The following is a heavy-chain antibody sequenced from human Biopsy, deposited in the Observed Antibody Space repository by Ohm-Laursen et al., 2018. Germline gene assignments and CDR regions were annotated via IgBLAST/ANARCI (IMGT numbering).Heavy chain of an antibody. V-gene: IGHV1-2*02. CDR2: INCKTGAT. Sequence: SVKVSCKASGYTFTSYYLHWMRQAPGQGLEWLGYINCKTGATNYAQKFQGTVTMTRDTSISTAYLALGSLRSADTAIYYCARDPLNGHKHFDYWGQGSLVTVSS. D-gene: IGHD2-8*01. CDR3: ARDPLNGHKHFDY. J-gene: IGHJ4*02. CDR1: GYTFTSYY.